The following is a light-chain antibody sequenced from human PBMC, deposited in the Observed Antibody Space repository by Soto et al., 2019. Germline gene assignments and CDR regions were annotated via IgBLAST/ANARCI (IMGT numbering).Light chain of an antibody. Sequence: DIQMTQSPSSLSASVGDRVTITCQASQDITNYLNWYQHKPWKAPKLLMYDASTLATGVPSRFSGSGSGTHFVLTISSLQPEDIATYYCQQYDNLLFTFGPGTKVDIK. J-gene: IGKJ3*01. CDR3: QQYDNLLFT. CDR2: DAS. V-gene: IGKV1-33*01. CDR1: QDITNY.